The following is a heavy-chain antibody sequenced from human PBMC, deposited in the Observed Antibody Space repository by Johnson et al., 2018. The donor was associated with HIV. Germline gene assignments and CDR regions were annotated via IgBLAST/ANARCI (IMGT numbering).Heavy chain of an antibody. CDR2: ISGSGGTM. D-gene: IGHD3-10*01. V-gene: IGHV3-11*04. CDR3: ARPDLGLCFRESNAFDI. J-gene: IGHJ3*02. Sequence: VQLVESGGGLVKPGGSLILSCAASGFTFHDSYMSWIRQAPGKGLEWISYISGSGGTMYSADSVKGRFTISRDNAKNSLYLQMNSLRAEDTAVYYCARPDLGLCFRESNAFDIWGQGTMVTVSS. CDR1: GFTFHDSY.